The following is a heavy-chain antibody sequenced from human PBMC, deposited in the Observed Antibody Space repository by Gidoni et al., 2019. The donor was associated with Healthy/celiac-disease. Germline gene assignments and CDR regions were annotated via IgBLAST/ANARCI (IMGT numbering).Heavy chain of an antibody. CDR1: GFPFDDYA. V-gene: IGHV3-9*01. CDR3: AKDKDQSFYYYGMDV. CDR2: ISWNSGSI. D-gene: IGHD2-2*01. J-gene: IGHJ6*02. Sequence: EVQLVESGGGLVQHGRSLRLSCVSSGFPFDDYAMHWVRHAPGKGLEWVSGISWNSGSIGYADSVKGRFTISRDNAKNSLYLQMNSLRAEDTALYYCAKDKDQSFYYYGMDVWGQGTTVTVSS.